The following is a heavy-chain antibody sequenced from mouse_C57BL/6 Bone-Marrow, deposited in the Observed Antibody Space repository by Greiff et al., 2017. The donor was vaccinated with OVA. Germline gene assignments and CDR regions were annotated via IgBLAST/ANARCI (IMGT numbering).Heavy chain of an antibody. J-gene: IGHJ2*01. D-gene: IGHD1-1*01. Sequence: EVMLVESGGDLVKPGGSLKLSCAASGFTFSSYGMSWVRQTPDKRLEWVATISSGGSYTYYPDSVKGRFTISRDNAKNTLYLQMSSLKSADTAMYYCAGHGDYGSVFDYWGQGTTLTVSS. CDR2: ISSGGSYT. V-gene: IGHV5-6*02. CDR1: GFTFSSYG. CDR3: AGHGDYGSVFDY.